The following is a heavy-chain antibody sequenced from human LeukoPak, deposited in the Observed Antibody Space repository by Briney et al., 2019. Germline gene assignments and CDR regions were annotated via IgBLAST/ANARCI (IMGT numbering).Heavy chain of an antibody. Sequence: PGGSLRLSCAAPGFTVSSNYMSWVRQAPGKGLEWVSVIYSGGSTYYADSVKGRFTISRDNSKNTLYLQMNSLRAEDTAVYYCAREGGYSYGHSFDYWGQGTLVTVSS. CDR1: GFTVSSNY. CDR3: AREGGYSYGHSFDY. D-gene: IGHD5-18*01. CDR2: IYSGGST. J-gene: IGHJ4*02. V-gene: IGHV3-66*01.